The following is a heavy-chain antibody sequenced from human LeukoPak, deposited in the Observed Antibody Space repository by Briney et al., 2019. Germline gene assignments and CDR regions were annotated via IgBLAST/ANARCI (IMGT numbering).Heavy chain of an antibody. J-gene: IGHJ4*02. CDR1: GGHIDSVY. CDR3: ASGAGWLIDY. V-gene: IGHV4-4*08. CDR2: IDNSGSI. Sequence: PSETLSLTCSVSGGHIDSVYWNWIRQPPGKGLEWIGYIDNSGSIKYNPSLQSRITMSRDTSKKQFSLKLTSVTAADTAMYYCASGAGWLIDYWDQGTLVSVSS. D-gene: IGHD6-19*01.